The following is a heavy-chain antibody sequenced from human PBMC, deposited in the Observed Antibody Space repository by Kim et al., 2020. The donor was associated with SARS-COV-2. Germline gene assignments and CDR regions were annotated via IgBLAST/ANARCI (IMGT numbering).Heavy chain of an antibody. J-gene: IGHJ6*02. CDR3: ARDSRSIAARYYYYYYGMDV. V-gene: IGHV1-18*01. CDR2: ISAYNGNT. Sequence: ASVKVSCKASGYTFTSYGISWVRQAPGQGLEWMGWISAYNGNTNYAQKLQGRVTMTTDTSTSTAYMELRSLRSDDTAVYYCARDSRSIAARYYYYYYGMDVWGQGTTVTVSS. CDR1: GYTFTSYG. D-gene: IGHD6-6*01.